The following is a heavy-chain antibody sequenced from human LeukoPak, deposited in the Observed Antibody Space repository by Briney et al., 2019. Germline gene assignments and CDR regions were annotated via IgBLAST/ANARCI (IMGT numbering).Heavy chain of an antibody. CDR3: ATNPPGRTYLQD. J-gene: IGHJ1*01. CDR2: INWIGDTT. V-gene: IGHV3-20*04. Sequence: GGSLRLSCAASGFTLDYYGMTWVRQVPGKGLEWIAEINWIGDTTRYGDSVKGRFTISRDNAKNSLDLQINSLRVEDTAFYYCATNPPGRTYLQDWGQGTLATVSS. D-gene: IGHD1-1*01. CDR1: GFTLDYYG.